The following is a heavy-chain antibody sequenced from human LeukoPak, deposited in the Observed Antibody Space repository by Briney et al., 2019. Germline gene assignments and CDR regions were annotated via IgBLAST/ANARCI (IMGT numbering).Heavy chain of an antibody. J-gene: IGHJ4*02. CDR3: ARLKESGY. CDR1: GYTFTDYY. D-gene: IGHD3-10*01. CDR2: VIPDSGGT. Sequence: ASVKVSCKASGYTFTDYYIHWVRQAPGQGLEWMGWVIPDSGGTNYAQKFQGRVTMTRDTSISTAYMELSRLRADDMAVYYCARLKESGYWGQGTLVTVSS. V-gene: IGHV1-2*02.